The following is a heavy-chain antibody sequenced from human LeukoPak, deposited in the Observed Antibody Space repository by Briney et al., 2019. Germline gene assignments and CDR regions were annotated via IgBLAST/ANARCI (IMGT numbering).Heavy chain of an antibody. J-gene: IGHJ4*02. Sequence: SETLSLTCAVYGGSFSGYYWSWIRQPPGKGLEWIGEINHSGSTNYSPSLKSRVTLSVDTSKNQFSLKLSSVTAADTAVYYCXXXXXXVRSLKYSSGWYYFDYWGQGTLVTVSS. D-gene: IGHD6-19*01. V-gene: IGHV4-34*03. CDR3: XXXXXXVRSLKYSSGWYYFDY. CDR1: GGSFSGYY. CDR2: INHSGST.